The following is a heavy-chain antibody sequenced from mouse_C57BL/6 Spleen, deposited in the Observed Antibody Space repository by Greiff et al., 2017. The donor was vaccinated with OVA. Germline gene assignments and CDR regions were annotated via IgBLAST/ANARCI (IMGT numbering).Heavy chain of an antibody. CDR2: IDPANGNT. D-gene: IGHD1-1*01. V-gene: IGHV14-3*01. CDR3: ASPRYYGSSYDAMDY. CDR1: GFNIKNTY. J-gene: IGHJ4*01. Sequence: EVQLQESVAELVRPGASVKLSCTASGFNIKNTYMHWVKQRPEQGLEWIGRIDPANGNTTYAPKFQGKATITADTSSNTAYLQLSSLTSEDTAIYYCASPRYYGSSYDAMDYWGQGTSVTVSS.